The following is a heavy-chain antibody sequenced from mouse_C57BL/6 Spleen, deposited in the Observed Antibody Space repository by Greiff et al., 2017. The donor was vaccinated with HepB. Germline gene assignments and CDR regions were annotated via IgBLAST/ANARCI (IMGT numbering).Heavy chain of an antibody. J-gene: IGHJ1*03. Sequence: VQLQQSGAELAKPGASVKLSCKASGYTFTSYWMHWVKQRPGQGLEWIGYINPSSGYTKYNQKFKDKAKLTADKSSSTAYMQMSSLTYEYSAVYYCARGGLRPYFDVWGTGTTVTVSS. V-gene: IGHV1-7*01. CDR1: GYTFTSYW. CDR3: ARGGLRPYFDV. CDR2: INPSSGYT. D-gene: IGHD2-4*01.